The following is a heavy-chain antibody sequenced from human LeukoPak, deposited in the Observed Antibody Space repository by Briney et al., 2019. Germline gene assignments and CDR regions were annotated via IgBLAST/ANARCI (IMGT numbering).Heavy chain of an antibody. D-gene: IGHD2-15*01. V-gene: IGHV3-15*01. CDR1: GFTFSNAW. Sequence: GGSLRLSCAASGFTFSNAWMSWVRQAPGKGLEWVGRIKSKTDGGTTDYAAPVKGRFTISRDDSKNTLYLQMNSLKTEDTAVYYCTTDLPITNCSGGSCYSGMVDYWGQGTLVTVSS. CDR3: TTDLPITNCSGGSCYSGMVDY. J-gene: IGHJ4*02. CDR2: IKSKTDGGTT.